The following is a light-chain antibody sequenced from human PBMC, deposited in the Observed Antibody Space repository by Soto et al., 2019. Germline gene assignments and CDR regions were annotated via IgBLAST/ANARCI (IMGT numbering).Light chain of an antibody. CDR3: ASWDDSLNGPV. J-gene: IGLJ1*01. V-gene: IGLV1-44*01. CDR2: TNT. CDR1: SSNVGGNP. Sequence: QSVLTQPPSASGTPGQRVTFSCSASSSNVGGNPVNWYQHVPTTAPKLLIYTNTQRPSGVPDRFSGSKSGTSASLAISGLQSEDGADYYCASWDDSLNGPVFGTGTKVTVL.